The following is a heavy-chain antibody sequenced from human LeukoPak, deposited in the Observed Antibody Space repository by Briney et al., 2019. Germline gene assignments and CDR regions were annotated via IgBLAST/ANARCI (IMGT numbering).Heavy chain of an antibody. J-gene: IGHJ4*02. CDR3: ARVPSMVATGYFDY. CDR2: ISAYNGNT. D-gene: IGHD5-12*01. V-gene: IGHV1-18*01. CDR1: GYTFTSYG. Sequence: ASVKVSCKASGYTFTSYGISWVRQAPGQGLEWMGWISAYNGNTSYAQKLQGRVTMTTDTSTSTAYMELRSLRSDDTAVYYCARVPSMVATGYFDYWGQGTLVTVSS.